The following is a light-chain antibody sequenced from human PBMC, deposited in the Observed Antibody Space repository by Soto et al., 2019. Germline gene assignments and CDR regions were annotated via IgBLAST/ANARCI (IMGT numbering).Light chain of an antibody. CDR2: GAS. J-gene: IGKJ5*01. CDR3: QQCGSSPPIT. CDR1: QSVSSSY. Sequence: EIVLTQSPGTLSLSPGERATLSCRASQSVSSSYLAWYQQKPGQAPRLLIYGASSRATGIPDRFSGSGSGTDFTLTISRLEPEDFAVYYCQQCGSSPPITFGQGTRLEIK. V-gene: IGKV3-20*01.